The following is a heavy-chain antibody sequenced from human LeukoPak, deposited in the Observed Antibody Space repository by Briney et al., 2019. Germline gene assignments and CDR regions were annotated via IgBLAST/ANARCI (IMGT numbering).Heavy chain of an antibody. Sequence: PETLSLTCTVSGGSVSSGSYYWNWIRQPPGKGLEWIGHIYYSGSTDYNPSLKSRVTISADTSKNQFSLKMTSVTAADTAVYYCAREPGETDEGFEYWGQGTLVTVSS. CDR3: AREPGETDEGFEY. V-gene: IGHV4-61*01. CDR2: IYYSGST. CDR1: GGSVSSGSYY. J-gene: IGHJ4*02. D-gene: IGHD1-14*01.